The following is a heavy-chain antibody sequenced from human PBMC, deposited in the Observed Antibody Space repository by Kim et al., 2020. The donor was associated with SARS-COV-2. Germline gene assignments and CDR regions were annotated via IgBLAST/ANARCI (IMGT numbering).Heavy chain of an antibody. J-gene: IGHJ5*02. CDR1: GGSFSGYY. Sequence: SETLSLTCAVYGGSFSGYYWSWIRQPPGKGLEWIGEINHSGSTNYNPSLKSRVTISVETSKNQFSLKLSSVTAADTAVYYCARVSRLGNSVVVVAATYNWFDPWGQGTLVTVSS. V-gene: IGHV4-34*01. D-gene: IGHD2-15*01. CDR2: INHSGST. CDR3: ARVSRLGNSVVVVAATYNWFDP.